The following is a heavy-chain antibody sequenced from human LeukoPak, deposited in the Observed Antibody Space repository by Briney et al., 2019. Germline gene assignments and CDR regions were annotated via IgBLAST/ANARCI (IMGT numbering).Heavy chain of an antibody. CDR1: GGSISSGGYS. D-gene: IGHD4-17*01. V-gene: IGHV4-30-2*01. CDR2: IYHSGST. J-gene: IGHJ4*02. CDR3: TRAEGYGDYGEINFDY. Sequence: SQTLSLTCAVSGGSISSGGYSWSWIRQPPGKGLEWIGYIYHSGSTYYNPSLKSRVTTSVDRSKNQFSLKLSSVTAADTAVYYCTRAEGYGDYGEINFDYWGQGTLVTVSS.